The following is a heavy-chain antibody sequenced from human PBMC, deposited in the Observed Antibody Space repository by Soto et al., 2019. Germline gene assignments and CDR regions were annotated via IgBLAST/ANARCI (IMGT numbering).Heavy chain of an antibody. Sequence: SETLSLTCAVYGGSFSGYYWSWIRQPPGKGLEWIGEINHSGSTNYNPSLKSRVTISVDTSKNQFSLKLSSVTAADTAVYYCARGGDGRAPGRIRNFDYWGQGTLVTVSS. J-gene: IGHJ4*02. CDR1: GGSFSGYY. CDR2: INHSGST. V-gene: IGHV4-34*01. CDR3: ARGGDGRAPGRIRNFDY. D-gene: IGHD3-10*01.